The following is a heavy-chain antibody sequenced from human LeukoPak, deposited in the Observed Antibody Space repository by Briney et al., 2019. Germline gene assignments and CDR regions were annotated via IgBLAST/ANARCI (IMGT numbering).Heavy chain of an antibody. Sequence: GGSLRLSCAASGFTFSSYAMGWVRQAPGKGLEWVSAISGSGGSIYYADSVKGRFAISRDNSRNTLYLQMNSLRAEDTAVYYCARGDIVVVPAAMLSYWGQGTLVTVSS. D-gene: IGHD2-2*01. CDR3: ARGDIVVVPAAMLSY. CDR1: GFTFSSYA. V-gene: IGHV3-23*01. CDR2: ISGSGGSI. J-gene: IGHJ4*02.